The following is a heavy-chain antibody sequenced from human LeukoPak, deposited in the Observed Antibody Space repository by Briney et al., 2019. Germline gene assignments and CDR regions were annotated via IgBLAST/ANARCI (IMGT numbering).Heavy chain of an antibody. CDR2: IYPGDSDT. Sequence: GESLKISCKGSGYSFTNNWIAWVRQMPGKGLEWIGIIYPGDSDTRYSPSFQGQVTISADKSISTAYLQWSSLKASDTAMYYCARRKYYDSSGYYFDYWGQGTLVTVSS. CDR1: GYSFTNNW. J-gene: IGHJ4*02. CDR3: ARRKYYDSSGYYFDY. D-gene: IGHD3-22*01. V-gene: IGHV5-51*01.